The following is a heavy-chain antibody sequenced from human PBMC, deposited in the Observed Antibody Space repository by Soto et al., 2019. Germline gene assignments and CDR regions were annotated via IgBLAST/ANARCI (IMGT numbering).Heavy chain of an antibody. CDR3: AREGDDYGDYKRAFDI. D-gene: IGHD4-17*01. V-gene: IGHV3-21*01. J-gene: IGHJ3*02. Sequence: EVQLVESGGGLVKPGGSLRLSCEASGFTFRSYRMNWVRQAPGKGLEWVSSISTTSSYIYYGDSVKGRFTISRDNAKNSLFLQMISLRAEDTAIYYCAREGDDYGDYKRAFDIWGQGTTVTVSS. CDR1: GFTFRSYR. CDR2: ISTTSSYI.